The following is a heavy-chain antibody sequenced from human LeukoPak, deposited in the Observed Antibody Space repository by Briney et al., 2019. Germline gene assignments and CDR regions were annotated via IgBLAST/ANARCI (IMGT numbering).Heavy chain of an antibody. V-gene: IGHV4-59*08. CDR2: IYYSGST. J-gene: IGHJ3*02. Sequence: SETLSLTCTVSGGSISSYYWSWIRQPPGKGLEWIGYIYYSGSTNYNPSLKSRVTISVDTSKNQFSLKLSSVTAADTAVYYCARHGASSSWYVPRALDIWGQGTTVTVSS. CDR1: GGSISSYY. D-gene: IGHD6-13*01. CDR3: ARHGASSSWYVPRALDI.